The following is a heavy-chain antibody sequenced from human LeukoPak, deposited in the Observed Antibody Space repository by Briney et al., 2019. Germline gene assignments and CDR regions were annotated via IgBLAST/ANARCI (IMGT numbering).Heavy chain of an antibody. CDR3: ARATAMAEYYYYYYMDV. V-gene: IGHV1-8*01. D-gene: IGHD5-18*01. CDR2: MNPNSGNT. Sequence: ASVKVSCKASGYTFTSYDINWVRQATGQGLEWMGWMNPNSGNTGYAQKFQGRVTMTRNTSISTAYMELSSLRSEDTAVYYCARATAMAEYYYYYYMDVWGKGTTVTVSS. J-gene: IGHJ6*03. CDR1: GYTFTSYD.